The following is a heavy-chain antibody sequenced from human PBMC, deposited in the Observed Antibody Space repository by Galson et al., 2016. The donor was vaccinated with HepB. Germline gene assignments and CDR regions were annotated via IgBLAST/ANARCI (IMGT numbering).Heavy chain of an antibody. CDR1: GFTFSTYG. J-gene: IGHJ4*02. D-gene: IGHD5-24*01. CDR2: ISYDGGNK. V-gene: IGHV3-30*18. CDR3: AKGDNMGMPDY. Sequence: SLRLSCAASGFTFSTYGMHWVRQAPGKGLEWVAVISYDGGNKYCVDSVKGRFTISRDNSKNTVNLQMSSLRVEDTAVYYCAKGDNMGMPDYWGQGTLVTVSS.